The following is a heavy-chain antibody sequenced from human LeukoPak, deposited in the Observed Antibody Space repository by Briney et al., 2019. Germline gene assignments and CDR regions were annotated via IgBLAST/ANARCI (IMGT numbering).Heavy chain of an antibody. D-gene: IGHD5-18*01. CDR3: AREAIYSYGLATYYYYGMDV. V-gene: IGHV1-8*01. Sequence: ASVKVSCKASGYTFTSYDINWVRQATGQGLEWMGWMNPNSGNTGYAQKFQGRVTMTRNTSISTAYMELSSLRSEDTAVYYCAREAIYSYGLATYYYYGMDVWGQGTTVTVSS. J-gene: IGHJ6*02. CDR1: GYTFTSYD. CDR2: MNPNSGNT.